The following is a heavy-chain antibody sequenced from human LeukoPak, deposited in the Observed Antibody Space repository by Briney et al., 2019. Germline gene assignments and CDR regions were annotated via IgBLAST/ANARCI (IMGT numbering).Heavy chain of an antibody. CDR2: IHYSGST. J-gene: IGHJ4*02. Sequence: SETLSLTCTVSGGSISTHYWSWIRQPPGKGLEWIGYIHYSGSTDYNPSLKSRVTISVDTSKNQFSLKLSSVTAADTAVYYCARDRRDTSGWYPIDYWGQGTPVTVSS. D-gene: IGHD6-13*01. V-gene: IGHV4-59*11. CDR3: ARDRRDTSGWYPIDY. CDR1: GGSISTHY.